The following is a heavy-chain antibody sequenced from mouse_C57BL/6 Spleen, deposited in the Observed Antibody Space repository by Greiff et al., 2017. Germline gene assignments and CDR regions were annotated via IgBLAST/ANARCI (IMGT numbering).Heavy chain of an antibody. CDR2: ISSGGSYT. J-gene: IGHJ2*01. D-gene: IGHD1-1*01. V-gene: IGHV5-6*01. Sequence: EVQLVESGGDLVKPGGSLTLSCAASGFTFSSYGMSWVRQTPDTRLEWVATISSGGSYTYYPDSVTGRFTISRDNAKNTMYRQRSSLKSEDTAVCYCARHVSTAVWDYWGQGTTLTVSS. CDR1: GFTFSSYG. CDR3: ARHVSTAVWDY.